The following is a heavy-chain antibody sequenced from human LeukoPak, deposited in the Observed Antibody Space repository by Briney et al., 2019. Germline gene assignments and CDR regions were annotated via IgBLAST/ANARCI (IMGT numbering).Heavy chain of an antibody. V-gene: IGHV1-69*13. CDR1: GGTFSSYA. CDR3: ATPGRGHSSCYYDY. D-gene: IGHD3-22*01. CDR2: IIPIFGTA. Sequence: SVKVSCKASGGTFSSYAISWVRQAPGQGLEWMGGIIPIFGTANYAQKFQGRVTITADESTSTAYMELSSLRSEDTAVYYCATPGRGHSSCYYDYWGQGTLVTVSS. J-gene: IGHJ4*02.